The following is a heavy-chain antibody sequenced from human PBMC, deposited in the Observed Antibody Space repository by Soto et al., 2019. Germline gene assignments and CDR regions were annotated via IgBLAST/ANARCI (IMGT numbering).Heavy chain of an antibody. Sequence: HPGGSLRLSCAASGFTFSSYDMHWVRQATGKGLEWVSAIGTAGDTYYPGSVKGRFTISRENAKNSLYLQMNSLRAEDTAVYYCARGVTSALPLYYYYYGMDVWGQGTTVTVSS. CDR1: GFTFSSYD. CDR2: IGTAGDT. V-gene: IGHV3-13*01. D-gene: IGHD4-4*01. J-gene: IGHJ6*02. CDR3: ARGVTSALPLYYYYYGMDV.